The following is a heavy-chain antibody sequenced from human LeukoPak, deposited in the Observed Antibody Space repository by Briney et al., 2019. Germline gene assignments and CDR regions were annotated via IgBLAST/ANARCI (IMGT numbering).Heavy chain of an antibody. CDR3: AKEYYDSPDWNDYFDY. D-gene: IGHD3-22*01. Sequence: GGSLRLSCAASGFTFDDYGMSWVRQAPGKGLEWVSGINWNGGSTGYADSVKGRFTISRDNSKDTLYLQMNTLRAEDTAVYYCAKEYYDSPDWNDYFDYWGQGTLVTVSS. V-gene: IGHV3-20*04. J-gene: IGHJ4*02. CDR2: INWNGGST. CDR1: GFTFDDYG.